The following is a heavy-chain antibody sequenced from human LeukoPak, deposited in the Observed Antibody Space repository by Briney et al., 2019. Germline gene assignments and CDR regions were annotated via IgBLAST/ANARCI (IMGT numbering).Heavy chain of an antibody. CDR2: INHSGST. CDR1: GGSFSGYY. D-gene: IGHD3-3*01. V-gene: IGHV4-34*01. Sequence: SETLSLTCAVYGGSFSGYYWSWIRQPPGKGLEWIGEINHSGSTNYNPSLKSRVTISVDTSKNQFSLKLSSVTAADTAVYYCARGGNRRISYCDFWGAGYYFDYWGQGTLVTVSS. CDR3: ARGGNRRISYCDFWGAGYYFDY. J-gene: IGHJ4*02.